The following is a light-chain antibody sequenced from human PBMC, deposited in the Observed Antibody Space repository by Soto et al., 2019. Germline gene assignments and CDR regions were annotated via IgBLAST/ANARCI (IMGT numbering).Light chain of an antibody. CDR2: EAY. Sequence: QSVLAQPPSASGSAGQSVTISCTGTSTDVGSHKLVSWYQQYPGNAPKLIIFEAYKRPSGVSNRFSGSKSGSTASLTISGLQAEDEADYYCCSNAVGSTYVFGTGTKVTVL. CDR1: STDVGSHKL. V-gene: IGLV2-23*01. CDR3: CSNAVGSTYV. J-gene: IGLJ1*01.